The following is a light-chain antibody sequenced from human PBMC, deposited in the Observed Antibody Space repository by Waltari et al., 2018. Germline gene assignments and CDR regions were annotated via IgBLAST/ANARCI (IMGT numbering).Light chain of an antibody. CDR2: GAS. V-gene: IGKV3-20*01. CDR3: QQYDGSSVT. CDR1: QTISGSW. J-gene: IGKJ4*01. Sequence: EIVLIQSPGTLSLSPGERATLSCRASQTISGSWLTWYQQKPGQAPRLVIYGASIRATAIPDRFSGSGSGTDFTLTISRLEPEDFAVYYCQQYDGSSVTFGGGTKVEIK.